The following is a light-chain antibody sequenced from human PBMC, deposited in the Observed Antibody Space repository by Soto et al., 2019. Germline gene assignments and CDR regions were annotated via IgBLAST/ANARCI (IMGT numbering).Light chain of an antibody. Sequence: DIQMTQSPSSVSASVGDRVTVTCRASQGIGTWLAWYQQKPGKAPKLLIQATSNLQSGVPSRFSVSGSGTDFTLTISSLQPEDFAIYYCQQTNSFPLTFGPGTKVDIK. CDR1: QGIGTW. V-gene: IGKV1-12*01. CDR3: QQTNSFPLT. J-gene: IGKJ3*01. CDR2: ATS.